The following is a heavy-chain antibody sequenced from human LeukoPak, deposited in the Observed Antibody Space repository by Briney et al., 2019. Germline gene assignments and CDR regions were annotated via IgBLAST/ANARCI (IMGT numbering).Heavy chain of an antibody. CDR3: AITREYAFDI. J-gene: IGHJ3*02. D-gene: IGHD7-27*01. CDR2: FYSSGTT. CDR1: EFSASTNY. V-gene: IGHV3-53*01. Sequence: GGSLRLSCAASEFSASTNYMSWVRQAPGKGLEWVSFFYSSGTTFYAGSVKGRFTISRDNSKNTVFLQMNSLRAEDTAMYYCAITREYAFDIWGQGTVVTVSS.